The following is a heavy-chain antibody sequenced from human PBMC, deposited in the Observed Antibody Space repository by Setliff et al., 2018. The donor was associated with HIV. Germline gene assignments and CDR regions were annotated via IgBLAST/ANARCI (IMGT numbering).Heavy chain of an antibody. CDR2: IIPPVGLA. CDR1: GDTLSSYS. V-gene: IGHV1-69*10. D-gene: IGHD3-10*01. CDR3: VRDPWGSGSFGSIHF. Sequence: ASVKVSCKASGDTLSSYSISWVRQAPGQGLEWMGAIIPPVGLADYAQKFQGRLTLTGDKSTNIVYMDLSSLTFEDTAVYFCVRDPWGSGSFGSIHFWGPGTLVTVSS. J-gene: IGHJ4*02.